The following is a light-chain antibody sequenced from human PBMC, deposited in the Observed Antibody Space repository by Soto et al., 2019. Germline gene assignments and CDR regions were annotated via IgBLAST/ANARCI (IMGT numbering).Light chain of an antibody. CDR2: DVS. J-gene: IGLJ1*01. CDR1: SSDVGGYNY. V-gene: IGLV2-11*01. Sequence: SFLTQPRSVSESPGQSVTISCTGTSSDVGGYNYVSWYQQHPGKATKLMIYDVSKRPACVPDRFSSSKSGNTASLTISGLQAEDEADYYCCSYAGSYVFGTGTKVTVL. CDR3: CSYAGSYV.